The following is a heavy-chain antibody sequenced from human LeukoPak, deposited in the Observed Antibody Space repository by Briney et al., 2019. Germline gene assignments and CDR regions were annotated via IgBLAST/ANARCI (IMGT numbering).Heavy chain of an antibody. V-gene: IGHV1-46*01. CDR3: TLGGSGRPNWFDP. CDR1: GYTFTSYY. J-gene: IGHJ5*02. Sequence: GASVKVSCKASGYTFTSYYMHWVRQAPGQGLEWMGIINPSGGSTSYAQKFQGRVTMTRDTSTSTVYVELSSLRSEDTAVYYCTLGGSGRPNWFDPWGQGTLVTVSS. D-gene: IGHD3-10*01. CDR2: INPSGGST.